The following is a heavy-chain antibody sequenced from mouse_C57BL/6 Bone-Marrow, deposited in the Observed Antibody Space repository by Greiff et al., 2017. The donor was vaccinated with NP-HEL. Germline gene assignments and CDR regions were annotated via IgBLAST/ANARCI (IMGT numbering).Heavy chain of an antibody. CDR2: INYDGSST. J-gene: IGHJ1*03. CDR3: ARETYYYGSKSLWYFDV. D-gene: IGHD1-1*01. V-gene: IGHV5-16*01. CDR1: GFTFSDYY. Sequence: EVQVVESEGGLVQPGSSMKLSCTASGFTFSDYYMAWVRQVPEKGLEWVANINYDGSSTYYLDSLKSRFIISRDNAKNILYLQMSSLKSEDTATYYCARETYYYGSKSLWYFDVWGTGTTVTVSS.